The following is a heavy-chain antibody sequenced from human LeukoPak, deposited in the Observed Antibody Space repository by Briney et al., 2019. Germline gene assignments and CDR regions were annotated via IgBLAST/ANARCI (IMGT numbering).Heavy chain of an antibody. CDR1: GYTFTNYW. D-gene: IGHD4-17*01. J-gene: IGHJ4*02. V-gene: IGHV5-51*01. CDR3: VRPPDDADYVLGY. Sequence: GESLKISCKGSGYTFTNYWIGWVRQVPGRGLEWMGIIYPGDSDTRYSPSFRGHVTISADKSLNTAYLQWNVPKASDTAMYYCVRPPDDADYVLGYWGQGTLVIVSS. CDR2: IYPGDSDT.